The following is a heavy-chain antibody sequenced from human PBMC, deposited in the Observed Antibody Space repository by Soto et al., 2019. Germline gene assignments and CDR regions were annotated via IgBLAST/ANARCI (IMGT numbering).Heavy chain of an antibody. D-gene: IGHD6-19*01. J-gene: IGHJ4*02. Sequence: QVQLQQWGAGLLKPSETLSLTCAVYGGSFSGYYWSWIRQPPGKGLEWIGEINHSGSTNYNPSLKRRVTISVDTSKNQFSLKLGSVTAADSAVYYRARGGAGIAVEYWGQGTLVTVSS. CDR1: GGSFSGYY. V-gene: IGHV4-34*01. CDR3: ARGGAGIAVEY. CDR2: INHSGST.